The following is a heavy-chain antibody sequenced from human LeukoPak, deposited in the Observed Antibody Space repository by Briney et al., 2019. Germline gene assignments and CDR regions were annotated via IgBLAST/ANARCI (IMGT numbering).Heavy chain of an antibody. V-gene: IGHV3-48*03. CDR3: ARVGYDSSGYYCDY. CDR2: ISSSGSTI. J-gene: IGHJ4*02. D-gene: IGHD3-22*01. Sequence: GGSLRLSCAASGFTFSSYEMNWVRQAPGKGLEWVSYISSSGSTIYYADSVKGRFTISRDNSKNMLYLEMNSLSTEDTALYYCARVGYDSSGYYCDYWGQGTLVTVSS. CDR1: GFTFSSYE.